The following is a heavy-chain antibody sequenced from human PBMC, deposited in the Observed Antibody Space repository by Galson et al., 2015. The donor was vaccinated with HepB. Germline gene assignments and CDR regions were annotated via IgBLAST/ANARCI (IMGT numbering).Heavy chain of an antibody. CDR1: GFTFSNAW. CDR2: IKSKTDGGTT. V-gene: IGHV3-15*07. J-gene: IGHJ4*02. CDR3: TTDGGSSYYDSSGYPLWHGDQKEYYFDY. D-gene: IGHD3-22*01. Sequence: SLRLSCAASGFTFSNAWMNWVRQAPGKGLEWVGRIKSKTDGGTTDYAAPVKGRFTISRDDSKNTLYLQMNSLKTEDTAVYYCTTDGGSSYYDSSGYPLWHGDQKEYYFDYWGQGTLVTVSS.